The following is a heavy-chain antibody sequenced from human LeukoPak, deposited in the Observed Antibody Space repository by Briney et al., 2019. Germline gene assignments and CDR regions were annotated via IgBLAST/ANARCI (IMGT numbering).Heavy chain of an antibody. CDR2: NGTT. J-gene: IGHJ4*02. V-gene: IGHV4-31*02. CDR3: ARDRMDTALAFFFDY. D-gene: IGHD5-18*01. Sequence: NGTTYYNPSFKGRVTVSGDTSKNQFSLNLNSLTAADTAVYYCARDRMDTALAFFFDYWGPGNPGHRLL.